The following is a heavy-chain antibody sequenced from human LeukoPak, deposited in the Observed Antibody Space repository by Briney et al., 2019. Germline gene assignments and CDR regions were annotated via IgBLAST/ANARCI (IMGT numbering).Heavy chain of an antibody. D-gene: IGHD5-12*01. Sequence: SETLSLTCAVYGGSFSGYYWSWIRQPPGKGLEWIGEINHSGSTYYNPSLKSRVTISVDTSKNQFSLKLSSVTAADTAVYYCARQPRPHIVATIPFDYWGQGTLVTVSS. CDR3: ARQPRPHIVATIPFDY. CDR2: INHSGST. CDR1: GGSFSGYY. V-gene: IGHV4-34*01. J-gene: IGHJ4*02.